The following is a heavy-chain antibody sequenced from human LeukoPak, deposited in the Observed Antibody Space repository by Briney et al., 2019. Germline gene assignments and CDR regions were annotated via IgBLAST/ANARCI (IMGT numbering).Heavy chain of an antibody. CDR2: ISSSSSYI. CDR1: RFTFSSYS. CDR3: ARDPRKYLKYSSRWYGDY. D-gene: IGHD6-19*01. Sequence: PGGSLRLSCAASRFTFSSYSMNWVSQAPGRGLEWVSSISSSSSYIYYADSVKGRFTISRDNAKNSLYLQMNSLRAEDTAVYYCARDPRKYLKYSSRWYGDYWGQGTLVTVSS. V-gene: IGHV3-21*01. J-gene: IGHJ4*02.